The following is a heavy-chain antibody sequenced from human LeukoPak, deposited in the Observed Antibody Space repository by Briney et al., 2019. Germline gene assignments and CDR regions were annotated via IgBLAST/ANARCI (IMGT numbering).Heavy chain of an antibody. CDR1: GFTFNRFY. CDR3: ARHDWFDP. CDR2: IYSGGST. Sequence: GGSLRLSCSASGFTFNRFYLHWVRQAPGKGLEWVSTIYSGGSTYYADSVKGRFTISRDNSKNTLYLQMNSLRAEDTAVYYCARHDWFDPWGRGTLVTVSS. V-gene: IGHV3-66*04. J-gene: IGHJ5*02.